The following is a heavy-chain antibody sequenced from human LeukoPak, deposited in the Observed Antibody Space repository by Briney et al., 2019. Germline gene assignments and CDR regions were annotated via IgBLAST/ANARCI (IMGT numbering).Heavy chain of an antibody. CDR2: ITSDGTST. J-gene: IGHJ4*02. V-gene: IGHV3-74*03. Sequence: PGGSLRLSCAASGFTFSSTWMHWVRQPPGKGLVWVARITSDGTSTTYAESVKGRFTISRDNAKNSLYLQMNSLRAEDTAVYYCARAEYSGSYPLWYWGQGTLVTVSS. CDR1: GFTFSSTW. D-gene: IGHD1-26*01. CDR3: ARAEYSGSYPLWY.